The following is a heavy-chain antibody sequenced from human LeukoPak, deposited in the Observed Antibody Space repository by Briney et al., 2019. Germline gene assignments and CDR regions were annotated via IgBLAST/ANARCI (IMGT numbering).Heavy chain of an antibody. Sequence: SQTLSLTCAVSGGSISSGGYSWSWIRQPPGKGLEWIGSIFFSGSTHYNPPLKSRVTISVDTSKNQFFLRLTSVTAADTAVYYCARDFPMAGRPGWFDSWGQGTLVTVSS. CDR3: ARDFPMAGRPGWFDS. V-gene: IGHV4-30-4*07. CDR2: IFFSGST. CDR1: GGSISSGGYS. J-gene: IGHJ5*01. D-gene: IGHD3-10*01.